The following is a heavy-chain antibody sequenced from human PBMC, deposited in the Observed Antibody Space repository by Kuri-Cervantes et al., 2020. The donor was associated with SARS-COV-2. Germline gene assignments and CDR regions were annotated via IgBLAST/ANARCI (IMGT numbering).Heavy chain of an antibody. CDR1: GFLFSASA. CDR2: ISYDGSNK. D-gene: IGHD4-17*01. CDR3: SSALVFTVTPFDY. J-gene: IGHJ4*02. Sequence: GESLKISCEVSGFLFSASAIHWVRQAPGKGLEWVAVISYDGSNKYYADSVKGRFTISRDNSKNTLYLQMNSLRAEDTAVYYCSSALVFTVTPFDYWGQGTLVTVSS. V-gene: IGHV3-30-3*01.